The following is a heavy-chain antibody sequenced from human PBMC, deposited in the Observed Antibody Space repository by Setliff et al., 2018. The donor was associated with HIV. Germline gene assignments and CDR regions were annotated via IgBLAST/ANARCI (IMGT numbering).Heavy chain of an antibody. CDR3: AGEVTGTSKHAFDT. D-gene: IGHD1-7*01. Sequence: SETLSLTCAVYGGSFSGYFWSWIRQPPGRGLEWIGEIDHSGNTNYNPSLKSRVTMSVDKSKNQFSLRLTSVTAADTAMYFCAGEVTGTSKHAFDTWGQGTLVTVSS. V-gene: IGHV4-34*01. CDR2: IDHSGNT. J-gene: IGHJ3*02. CDR1: GGSFSGYF.